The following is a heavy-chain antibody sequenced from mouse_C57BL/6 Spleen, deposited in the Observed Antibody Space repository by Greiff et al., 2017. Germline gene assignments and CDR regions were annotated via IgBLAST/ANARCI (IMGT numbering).Heavy chain of an antibody. Sequence: QVQLQQSGAELVRPGASVKLSCKASGYTFTDYYINWVKQRPGQGLEWIARIYPGSGNTYYNEKFKGKATLTAEKSSSTAYMQLSSLTSEDSAVYFCAREDDYDDAMDYWGQGTSVTVSS. CDR3: AREDDYDDAMDY. CDR2: IYPGSGNT. J-gene: IGHJ4*01. V-gene: IGHV1-76*01. D-gene: IGHD2-4*01. CDR1: GYTFTDYY.